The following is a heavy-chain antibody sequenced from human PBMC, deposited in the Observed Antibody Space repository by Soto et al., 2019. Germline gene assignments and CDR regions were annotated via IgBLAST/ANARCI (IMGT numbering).Heavy chain of an antibody. CDR3: ARVSPPPDY. CDR1: GFTFSSYA. Sequence: GGSLRLSCAASGFTFSSYAMSWFRQAPGKGLEWVSYISTSGSTINYADSVKGRFTISRDNAKNSLYLQMNSLRAEDTAVYYCARVSPPPDYWGQGTLVTVSS. J-gene: IGHJ4*02. V-gene: IGHV3-11*01. CDR2: ISTSGSTI.